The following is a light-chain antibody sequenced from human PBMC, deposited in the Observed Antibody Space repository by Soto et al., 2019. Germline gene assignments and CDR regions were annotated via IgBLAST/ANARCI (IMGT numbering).Light chain of an antibody. CDR1: QSVSSY. CDR2: DAS. J-gene: IGKJ4*01. V-gene: IGKV3-11*01. Sequence: EIVLTQSPATLSLSPGERATLSCRASQSVSSYLACYQQKPGQAPRLLIYDASNMATGIPARFSGSGSGKDFTLTISSLEPEDFAVYYCQQRSKWPSTFGGGTKVEIK. CDR3: QQRSKWPST.